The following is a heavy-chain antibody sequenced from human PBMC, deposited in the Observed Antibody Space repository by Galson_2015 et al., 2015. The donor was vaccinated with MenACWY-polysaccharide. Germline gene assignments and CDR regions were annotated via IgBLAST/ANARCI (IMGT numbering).Heavy chain of an antibody. D-gene: IGHD4-17*01. CDR2: ISGAGHTI. V-gene: IGHV3-48*03. CDR1: GFPFSTYE. J-gene: IGHJ4*02. CDR3: ARLTTVTPVDY. Sequence: SLRLPCAASGFPFSTYEMNWVRQAPGKGLEWISYISGAGHTIYYADSVKGRFTVSKDNAKNLLYLQMNSLRAEDTAVYYCARLTTVTPVDYWGQGTLVTVSS.